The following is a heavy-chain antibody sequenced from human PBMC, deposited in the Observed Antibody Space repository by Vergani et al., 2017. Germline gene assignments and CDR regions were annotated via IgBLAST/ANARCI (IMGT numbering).Heavy chain of an antibody. CDR2: INPNSGGT. D-gene: IGHD3-10*01. V-gene: IGHV1-2*02. CDR1: GYTFTGYY. CDR3: AVGRSGRVDY. J-gene: IGHJ4*02. Sequence: QVQLVQSGAEVKKPGASVKVSCKASGYTFTGYYMHWVRQAPGQGLEWMGWINPNSGGTNYAQQFQGRVTMTRDTSISTAYMELSRLRSDDTAVYYCAVGRSGRVDYWGQGTLVTVSS.